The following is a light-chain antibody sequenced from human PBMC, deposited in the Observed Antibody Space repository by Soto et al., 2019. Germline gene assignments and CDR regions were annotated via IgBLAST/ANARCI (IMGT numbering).Light chain of an antibody. J-gene: IGLJ1*01. Sequence: QSALPQPASVSGSPGQSIAISCTGTSSDVGGYNYVSWYQQHPGKAPKLMVYDVSNRPSGVSNRFSGSKSGSTASLTISGLQAEDESDYYCSSYTSSSTNVFVTGTKLTVL. CDR3: SSYTSSSTNV. CDR2: DVS. CDR1: SSDVGGYNY. V-gene: IGLV2-14*01.